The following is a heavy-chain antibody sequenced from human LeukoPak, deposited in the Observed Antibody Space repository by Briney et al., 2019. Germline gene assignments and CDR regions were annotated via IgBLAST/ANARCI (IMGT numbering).Heavy chain of an antibody. Sequence: SETLSLTCSVSGYSISSGYYWGWIRQPPGKGLEWIGSMYHSGTTYYNPSVKSRVTLSVDTSKNQFSLKLSSVTAADTAVYYCARGFRSLYYDFWSGYLGWFDPWGQGTLVTVSS. CDR3: ARGFRSLYYDFWSGYLGWFDP. CDR2: MYHSGTT. J-gene: IGHJ5*02. V-gene: IGHV4-38-2*02. D-gene: IGHD3-3*01. CDR1: GYSISSGYY.